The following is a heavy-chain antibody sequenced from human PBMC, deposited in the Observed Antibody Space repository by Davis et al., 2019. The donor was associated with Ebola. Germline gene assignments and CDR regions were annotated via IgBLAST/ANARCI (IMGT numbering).Heavy chain of an antibody. CDR2: IRYDGTNK. Sequence: GESLKISCAASGFTLSSYGMHWVRQAPGKGLEWVAFIRYDGTNKYYADSVKGRFTISRDNSKNTLYLQMNSLRAEDTAVYYCAKYLGGDCYIGACAFDIWGQGTMVTVSS. J-gene: IGHJ3*02. CDR1: GFTLSSYG. CDR3: AKYLGGDCYIGACAFDI. D-gene: IGHD2-21*01. V-gene: IGHV3-30*02.